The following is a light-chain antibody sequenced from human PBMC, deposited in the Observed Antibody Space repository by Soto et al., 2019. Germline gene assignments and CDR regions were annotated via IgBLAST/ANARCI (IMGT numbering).Light chain of an antibody. V-gene: IGKV1-5*03. Sequence: DIQMTQSLSTLSASVGDRVTITCRASQSISSWLAWYQQKSGKAPKLLIYKASSLQSGVPSRFSGSGSGTEFTPTISSLQPDDFATYYCQQYHGFPWTFGQGTKVEIK. CDR3: QQYHGFPWT. CDR2: KAS. CDR1: QSISSW. J-gene: IGKJ1*01.